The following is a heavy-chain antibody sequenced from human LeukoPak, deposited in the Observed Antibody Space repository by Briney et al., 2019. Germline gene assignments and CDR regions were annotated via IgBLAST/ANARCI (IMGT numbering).Heavy chain of an antibody. D-gene: IGHD3-9*01. CDR1: GFTFSIYG. Sequence: GGSLTLSCAASGFTFSIYGMAWVRQAPGKGLEWVANMRQDRIEKYYVDSVKGRFTISRDNSKNTLYLQMNSLRAEDTAVYYCARDHDVDILTGYYLDYWGQGTLVTVSS. V-gene: IGHV3-7*01. J-gene: IGHJ4*02. CDR2: MRQDRIEK. CDR3: ARDHDVDILTGYYLDY.